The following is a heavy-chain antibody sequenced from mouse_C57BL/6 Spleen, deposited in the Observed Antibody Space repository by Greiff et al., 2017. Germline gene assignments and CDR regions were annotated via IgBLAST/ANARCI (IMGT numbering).Heavy chain of an antibody. V-gene: IGHV5-17*01. CDR1: GFTFSDYG. J-gene: IGHJ1*03. CDR3: ARRDGRGYWYFDV. D-gene: IGHD1-1*01. CDR2: ISSGSSTI. Sequence: EVKLVESGGGLVKPGGSLKLSCAASGFTFSDYGMHWVRQAPEKGLEWVAYISSGSSTIYYADTVKGRFTISRDNAKNTLFLQMTSLRSEDTAMYYCARRDGRGYWYFDVWGTGTTVTVSS.